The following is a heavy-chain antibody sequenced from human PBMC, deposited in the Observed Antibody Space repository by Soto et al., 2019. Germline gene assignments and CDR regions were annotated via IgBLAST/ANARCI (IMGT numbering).Heavy chain of an antibody. Sequence: ASVKVSCKASGYTFTSYYMHWVRQAPGQGLEWMGIINPSGGSTSYAQKFQGRVTMTRDTSTSTAYMELSRLRSDDTAVYYCARTYYYGSGSYSFDPWGQGTLVTVSS. CDR2: INPSGGST. D-gene: IGHD3-10*01. J-gene: IGHJ5*02. V-gene: IGHV1-46*01. CDR1: GYTFTSYY. CDR3: ARTYYYGSGSYSFDP.